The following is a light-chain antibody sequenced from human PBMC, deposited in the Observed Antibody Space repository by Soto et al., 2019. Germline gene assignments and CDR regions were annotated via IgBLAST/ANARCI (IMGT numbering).Light chain of an antibody. CDR2: DAS. J-gene: IGKJ4*01. CDR1: QSVSSY. Sequence: EIVLTQSPATLSLSPGERATLSCRASQSVSSYLAWYQQKPGQAPRLLIYDASNSATGIPARFSGSGSGTDFTLNIISLEPEDFAVYYCKPRSNWPTFGGGTKVAIK. V-gene: IGKV3-11*01. CDR3: KPRSNWPT.